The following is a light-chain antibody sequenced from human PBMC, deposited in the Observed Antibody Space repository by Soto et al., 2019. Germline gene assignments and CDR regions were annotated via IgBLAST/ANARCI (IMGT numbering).Light chain of an antibody. CDR3: CSYGGSSIHVL. Sequence: QSVLTQPVSVSGSPGQSVTISCTGTSSDVGSYNLVSWYQQHPGKAPKLLIYEGTKRPSGISNRFSGFKSGNTASLTISGLRDEDEDDYYCCSYGGSSIHVLLGGGTQLTVL. V-gene: IGLV2-23*01. J-gene: IGLJ2*01. CDR2: EGT. CDR1: SSDVGSYNL.